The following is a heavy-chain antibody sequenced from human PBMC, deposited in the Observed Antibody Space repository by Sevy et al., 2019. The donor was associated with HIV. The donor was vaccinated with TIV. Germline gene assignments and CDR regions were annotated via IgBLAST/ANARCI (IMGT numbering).Heavy chain of an antibody. V-gene: IGHV3-74*01. CDR2: INSDGSST. J-gene: IGHJ4*02. D-gene: IGHD6-19*01. Sequence: GGSLRLSCAASGFTFSSYWMHWVRQAPGKGLVWVSRINSDGSSTSYADSVKGRFTISRDNAKNTLYLQMNSLRAEDTAVCYCARELMAGDFDYWGQGTLVTVSS. CDR1: GFTFSSYW. CDR3: ARELMAGDFDY.